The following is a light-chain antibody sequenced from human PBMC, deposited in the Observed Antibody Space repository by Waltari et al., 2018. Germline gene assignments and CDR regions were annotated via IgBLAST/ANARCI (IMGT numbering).Light chain of an antibody. Sequence: DIQMTQAPSTLSAFVGDTVSITWRASQSINRWLAWYQQKPGKAPNRIIYRASTLESGVPSRFSGSESGAEFTLTISSLQPDDFATYYCQQYSDDWTFGQGTKVEIK. CDR3: QQYSDDWT. CDR2: RAS. V-gene: IGKV1-5*03. CDR1: QSINRW. J-gene: IGKJ1*01.